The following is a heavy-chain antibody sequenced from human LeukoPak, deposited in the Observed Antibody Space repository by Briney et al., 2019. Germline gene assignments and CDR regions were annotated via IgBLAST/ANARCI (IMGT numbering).Heavy chain of an antibody. CDR3: ATKAYYYDSSLSHLIDY. V-gene: IGHV7-4-1*02. CDR1: GYTFTSYA. J-gene: IGHJ4*02. D-gene: IGHD3-22*01. Sequence: VSVKVFCRASGYTFTSYAMNWVRQAPGQGLEWMGWINTNTGNTTYAQGLTGRFVFSLDTSVSTAYLQISSLKAEDTAVYYCATKAYYYDSSLSHLIDYWGQGTLVTVSS. CDR2: INTNTGNT.